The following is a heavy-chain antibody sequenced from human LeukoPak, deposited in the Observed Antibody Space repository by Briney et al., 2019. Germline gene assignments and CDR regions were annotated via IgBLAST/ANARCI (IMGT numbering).Heavy chain of an antibody. V-gene: IGHV3-48*04. D-gene: IGHD3-22*01. J-gene: IGHJ5*02. Sequence: GGSLRLSCAASGFNFIDYSMNWVRQAPGKGLEWISYIGISSGNTKYADSVKGRFTISRDNAMSSLYLQMNSLRAEDTAVYYCARWSHDSYGYYWISSWGQGTLVTVSS. CDR3: ARWSHDSYGYYWISS. CDR1: GFNFIDYS. CDR2: IGISSGNT.